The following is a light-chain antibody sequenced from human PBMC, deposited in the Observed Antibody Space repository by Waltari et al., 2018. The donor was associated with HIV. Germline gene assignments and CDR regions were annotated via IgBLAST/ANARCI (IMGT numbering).Light chain of an antibody. J-gene: IGLJ1*01. CDR3: SSFSSSSTPYV. Sequence: QSGLTQPASVSGSPGQPLTISCTGTTSDVGGYNYVSWYQQHPGQPPKLLIYEVSNRPPGVSNRFSVSKSGNTASLTISGLQPEDETDYYCSSFSSSSTPYVFGTGTKVTVL. CDR1: TSDVGGYNY. CDR2: EVS. V-gene: IGLV2-14*01.